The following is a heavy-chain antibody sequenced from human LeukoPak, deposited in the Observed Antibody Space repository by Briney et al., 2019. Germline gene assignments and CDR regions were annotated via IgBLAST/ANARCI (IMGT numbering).Heavy chain of an antibody. CDR3: ARAFGWYFDY. J-gene: IGHJ4*02. Sequence: SETLSLTCTVSGGSISSYYWSWIRQPPGKGLEWIGYIYYSGSTNYNPSLKSRVPISVDTSKNQFSLKLSSVTAADTAVYYCARAFGWYFDYWGQGTLVTVSS. V-gene: IGHV4-59*01. CDR1: GGSISSYY. D-gene: IGHD3-16*01. CDR2: IYYSGST.